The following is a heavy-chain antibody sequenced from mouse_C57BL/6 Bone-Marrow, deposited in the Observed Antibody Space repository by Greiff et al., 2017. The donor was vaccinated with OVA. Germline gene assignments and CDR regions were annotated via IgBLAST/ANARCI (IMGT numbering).Heavy chain of an antibody. V-gene: IGHV5-4*01. D-gene: IGHD2-13*01. J-gene: IGHJ4*01. CDR3: ARDPGEDYYAMDY. CDR2: ISDGGSYT. CDR1: GFTFSSYA. Sequence: VKLMESGGGLVKPGGSLKLSCAASGFTFSSYAMSWVRQTPEKRLEWVATISDGGSYTYYPDNVKGRFTISRDNAKNNLYLQMSHLKSEDTAMYYCARDPGEDYYAMDYWGQGTSVTVSS.